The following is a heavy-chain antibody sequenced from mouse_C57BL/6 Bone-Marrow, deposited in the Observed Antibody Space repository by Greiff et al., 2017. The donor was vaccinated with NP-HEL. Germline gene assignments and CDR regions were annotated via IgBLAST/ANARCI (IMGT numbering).Heavy chain of an antibody. CDR3: AGGAGGGGGSYNAMDY. Sequence: EVQLVESGGDLVKPGGSLKLSCAASGFTFSSYGMSWVRQTPDKRLEWVATISSGGSYTYYPDSVKGRFTISRDNAKNNLYLQMSHLKSEDTAMICGAGGAGGGGGSYNAMDYWGQGTSVTVSS. D-gene: IGHD3-3*01. V-gene: IGHV5-6*01. CDR2: ISSGGSYT. J-gene: IGHJ4*01. CDR1: GFTFSSYG.